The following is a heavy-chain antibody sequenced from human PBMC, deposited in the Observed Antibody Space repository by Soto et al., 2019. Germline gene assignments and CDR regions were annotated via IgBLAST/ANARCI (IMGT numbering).Heavy chain of an antibody. CDR1: GFTFTNYA. CDR3: AKDSLYYTWSPSPGD. Sequence: GGSMRLSCAASGFTFTNYAMSWVRQAPGKGLEWDSTISGSGSGAATYYPSYADSVKGRFTISRDNSKNTESLEMNSLRAEDTVVYYCAKDSLYYTWSPSPGDWGQGTLVTVSS. J-gene: IGHJ4*02. V-gene: IGHV3-23*01. CDR2: ISGSGSGAATYYP. D-gene: IGHD1-26*01.